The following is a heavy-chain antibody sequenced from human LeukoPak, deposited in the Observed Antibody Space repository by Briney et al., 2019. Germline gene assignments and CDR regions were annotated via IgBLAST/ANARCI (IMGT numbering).Heavy chain of an antibody. Sequence: SVNVSCQASGYTFTGYYMHGVRQAPGQGREGMEWINHNSGGTNYAQKFQGTGTMTRDTSISTAYMELSRLRSDDTAVYYCARVRRWLQRYFYYWGQGTLVTVSS. CDR1: GYTFTGYY. CDR2: INHNSGGT. CDR3: ARVRRWLQRYFYY. D-gene: IGHD5-24*01. J-gene: IGHJ4*02. V-gene: IGHV1-2*02.